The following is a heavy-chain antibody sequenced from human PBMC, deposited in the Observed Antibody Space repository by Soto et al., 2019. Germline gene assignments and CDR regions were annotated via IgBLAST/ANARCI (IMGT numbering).Heavy chain of an antibody. CDR1: GGSFSGYY. Sequence: QVQLQQWGAGLLKPSETLSLTCGVYGGSFSGYYWSWIRQPPGKGLEWRGEVNHSGSTNYNPSLKSRVTISVDTSKNQFSLKLSSVTAAATALYYCARKYLPYYGSGSPYGMDVWGQGTTVTVSS. D-gene: IGHD3-10*01. J-gene: IGHJ6*02. CDR3: ARKYLPYYGSGSPYGMDV. CDR2: VNHSGST. V-gene: IGHV4-34*01.